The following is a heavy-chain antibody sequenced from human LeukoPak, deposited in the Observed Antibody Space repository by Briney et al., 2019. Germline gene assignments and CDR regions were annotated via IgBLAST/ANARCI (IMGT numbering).Heavy chain of an antibody. D-gene: IGHD5-18*01. CDR1: GFTFSSYA. CDR2: ISGSGGST. Sequence: AGGSLRLSCAASGFTFSSYAMSWVRQAPGKGLEWVSAISGSGGSTYYADSVKGRFTISRDNSKNTLYLQMNSLRAEDTAVYYCAKVLEGYSYGLDYWGQGTLVTVSS. CDR3: AKVLEGYSYGLDY. V-gene: IGHV3-23*01. J-gene: IGHJ4*02.